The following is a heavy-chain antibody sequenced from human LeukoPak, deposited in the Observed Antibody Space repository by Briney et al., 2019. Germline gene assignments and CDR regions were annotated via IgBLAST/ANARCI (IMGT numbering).Heavy chain of an antibody. CDR3: ARGRAKNDY. Sequence: PSETLSLTCTVCSGSMSTYYWSWIRQPPGKGLEWIGFFHHSESSNYNPSLKSRVSITADTSNNVFFLNVKFVTAADTAVYYCARGRAKNDYWGQGTLVTVSS. J-gene: IGHJ4*02. V-gene: IGHV4-59*01. CDR1: SGSMSTYY. CDR2: FHHSESS.